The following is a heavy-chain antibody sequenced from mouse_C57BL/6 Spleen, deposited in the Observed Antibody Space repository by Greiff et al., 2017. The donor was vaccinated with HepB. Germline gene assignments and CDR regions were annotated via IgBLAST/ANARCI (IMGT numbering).Heavy chain of an antibody. V-gene: IGHV1-80*01. CDR1: GYAFSSYW. J-gene: IGHJ2*01. Sequence: QVHVKQSGAELVKPGASVKISCKASGYAFSSYWMNWVKQRPGKGLEWIGQIYPGDGDTNYNGKFKGKATLTADKSSSTAYMQLSSLTSEDSAVYFCARSAAPGYFDYWGQGTTLTVSS. CDR2: IYPGDGDT. CDR3: ARSAAPGYFDY.